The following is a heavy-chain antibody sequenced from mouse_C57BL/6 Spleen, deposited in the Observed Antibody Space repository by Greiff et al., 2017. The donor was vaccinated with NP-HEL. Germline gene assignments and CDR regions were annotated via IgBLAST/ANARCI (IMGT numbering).Heavy chain of an antibody. Sequence: EVQLQQSGPELVKPGASVKISCKASGYTFTDYYMNWVKQSHGKSLEWIGDINPNNGGTSYNQKFKGKATLTVDKSSSTAYMELRSLTSKDSAVYYCARHDYDLYYFDYWGQGTTLTVSS. CDR1: GYTFTDYY. CDR2: INPNNGGT. V-gene: IGHV1-26*01. D-gene: IGHD2-4*01. J-gene: IGHJ2*01. CDR3: ARHDYDLYYFDY.